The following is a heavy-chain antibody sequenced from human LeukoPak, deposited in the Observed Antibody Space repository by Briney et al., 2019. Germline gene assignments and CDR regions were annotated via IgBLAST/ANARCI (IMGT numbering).Heavy chain of an antibody. CDR1: GGSFSGYY. CDR3: ARAPTYYYGSGSYYPSTGYFDY. CDR2: INHSGST. Sequence: PSETLSLTCAVYGGSFSGYYWSWIRQPPGKGLEWIGEINHSGSTNYNPSLKSRVTISADTSKNQFSLKLSSVTAADTAVYYCARAPTYYYGSGSYYPSTGYFDYWGQGTLVTVSS. D-gene: IGHD3-10*01. J-gene: IGHJ4*02. V-gene: IGHV4-34*01.